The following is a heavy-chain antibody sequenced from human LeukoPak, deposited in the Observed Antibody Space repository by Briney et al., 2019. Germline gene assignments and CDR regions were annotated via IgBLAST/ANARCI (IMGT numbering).Heavy chain of an antibody. J-gene: IGHJ6*04. CDR1: GFTFSSYG. Sequence: PGGSLRLSRAASGFTFSSYGMHWVRQAPGKGLEWVAVISYDGSNKYYADSVKGRFTISRDNSKNTLYLQMNSLRAEDTAVYYCAKGAAADFYYYYYGMDVWGKGTTVTVSS. CDR3: AKGAAADFYYYYYGMDV. V-gene: IGHV3-30*18. D-gene: IGHD6-13*01. CDR2: ISYDGSNK.